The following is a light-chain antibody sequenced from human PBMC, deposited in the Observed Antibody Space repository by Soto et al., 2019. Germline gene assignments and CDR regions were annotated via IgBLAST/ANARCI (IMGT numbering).Light chain of an antibody. V-gene: IGLV2-14*01. Sequence: QSVLTQPASVSGSPGQSITISCTGTGSDVGGYDYVSWYQHHPGKAPKVMIYEVTNRPSGVSNRFSGSKSGNTASLTISGLLAEDEADYYCRSYTSSSTYVFGTGPKFTV. J-gene: IGLJ1*01. CDR3: RSYTSSSTYV. CDR1: GSDVGGYDY. CDR2: EVT.